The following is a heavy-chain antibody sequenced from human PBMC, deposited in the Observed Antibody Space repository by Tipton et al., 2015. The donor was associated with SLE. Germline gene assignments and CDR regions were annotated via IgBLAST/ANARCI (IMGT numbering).Heavy chain of an antibody. D-gene: IGHD6-13*01. J-gene: IGHJ4*02. V-gene: IGHV4-39*07. CDR3: ARVPSSPDY. Sequence: LRLSCAASGLTVSSNYMSWVRQAPGKGLEWIGSIYYSGSTYYNPSLKSRVTISVDTSKNQFSLKLSSVTAADTAVYYCARVPSSPDYWGQGTLVTVSS. CDR2: IYYSGST. CDR1: GLTVSSNY.